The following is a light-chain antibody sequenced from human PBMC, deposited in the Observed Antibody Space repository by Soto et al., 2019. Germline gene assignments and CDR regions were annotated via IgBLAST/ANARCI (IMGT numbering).Light chain of an antibody. V-gene: IGKV3-15*01. Sequence: EIVMTQSPATLSVSPGERVTLSCRASQSVRSNLAWYQQKPGQAPRLLIYGASTRATGIPARFSGSGSGTEFTLTISSLQSEDFAAYYCQQYNNWPPLTFGGGTKVEIK. CDR2: GAS. CDR1: QSVRSN. CDR3: QQYNNWPPLT. J-gene: IGKJ4*01.